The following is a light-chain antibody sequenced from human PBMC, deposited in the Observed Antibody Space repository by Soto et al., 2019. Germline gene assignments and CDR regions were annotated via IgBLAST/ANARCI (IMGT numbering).Light chain of an antibody. CDR3: QQAKSLPVS. CDR2: AAS. V-gene: IGKV1-39*01. J-gene: IGKJ5*01. CDR1: QTIMTY. Sequence: DMQMTQSPSSLSASVGDEVRITCRASQTIMTYLNWYQLKPGKPPRLLIYAASILQSGVPSRFSGSGSGTDFTLTINNLQPEDFATYYCQQAKSLPVSFGQGTRLEIK.